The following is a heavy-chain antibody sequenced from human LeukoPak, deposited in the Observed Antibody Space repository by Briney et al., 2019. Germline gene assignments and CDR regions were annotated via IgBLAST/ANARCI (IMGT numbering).Heavy chain of an antibody. CDR1: GGSISSYY. Sequence: PETLSLTCTVSGGSISSYYWSWIRQPPGKGLEWIGYIYYSGSTNYNPSLKSRVTISVDTSKNQFSLKLSSVTAADTAVYYCARIGHEDYYFDYWGQGTLVTVSS. CDR3: ARIGHEDYYFDY. J-gene: IGHJ4*02. V-gene: IGHV4-59*01. CDR2: IYYSGST.